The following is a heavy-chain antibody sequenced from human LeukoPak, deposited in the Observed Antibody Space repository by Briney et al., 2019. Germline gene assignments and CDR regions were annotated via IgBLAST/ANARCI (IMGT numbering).Heavy chain of an antibody. J-gene: IGHJ3*02. CDR3: ARDRRGIGAFDI. CDR2: ISGSGGST. CDR1: RFQFSSYA. V-gene: IGHV3-23*01. Sequence: GGSLRLSCVASRFQFSSYAMSWVRQAPGKGLEWVSVISGSGGSTYYADSVKGRFTISRDNSKNTLYLQMNSLRAEDTAVYYCARDRRGIGAFDIWGQGTMVTVSS.